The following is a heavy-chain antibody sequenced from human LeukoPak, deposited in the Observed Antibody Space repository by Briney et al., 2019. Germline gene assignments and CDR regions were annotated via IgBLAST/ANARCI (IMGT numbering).Heavy chain of an antibody. D-gene: IGHD6-19*01. J-gene: IGHJ4*02. V-gene: IGHV3-23*01. CDR3: AKTALAVAGIVPVESELDY. CDR2: ISGSGVRT. CDR1: GFIFSSYA. Sequence: GGSLRLSCAASGFIFSSYAMSWVRLAPGKGLEWISVISGSGVRTDYADSVKGRFTISRDNSKNTLYLQMNSLRAEDTAVYYCAKTALAVAGIVPVESELDYWGQGTLVTVSS.